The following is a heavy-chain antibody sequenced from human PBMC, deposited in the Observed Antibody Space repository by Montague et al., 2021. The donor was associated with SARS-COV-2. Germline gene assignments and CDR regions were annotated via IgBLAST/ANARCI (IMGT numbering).Heavy chain of an antibody. Sequence: SETLSLTCSVSGGQIIRSSHYWAWIRQAPGRGLEWIGNIYFSGSTNSNPSLRSRLTLSLDMSRAQFSLELRAVTASDTALYYCARAYRGVTGWDFFDSWGQGLLVAVSS. CDR1: GGQIIRSSHY. J-gene: IGHJ4*02. D-gene: IGHD6-19*01. CDR2: IYFSGST. V-gene: IGHV4-39*07. CDR3: ARAYRGVTGWDFFDS.